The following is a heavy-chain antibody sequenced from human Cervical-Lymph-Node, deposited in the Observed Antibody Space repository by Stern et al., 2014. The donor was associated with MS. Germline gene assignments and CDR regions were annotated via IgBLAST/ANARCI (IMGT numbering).Heavy chain of an antibody. CDR3: ARLRLVGAPRWFDP. J-gene: IGHJ5*02. D-gene: IGHD1-26*01. CDR1: GFTFSSYW. Sequence: EVQLVESGGGLVQPGGSLRLSCAASGFTFSSYWMSWVRQAPGKGLEWVANIKEEGSEQYYVDSAKGRFTTSRDNAKNSLYMQMNSLRADDAAVYCCARLRLVGAPRWFDPWGQGTLVTVSS. V-gene: IGHV3-7*01. CDR2: IKEEGSEQ.